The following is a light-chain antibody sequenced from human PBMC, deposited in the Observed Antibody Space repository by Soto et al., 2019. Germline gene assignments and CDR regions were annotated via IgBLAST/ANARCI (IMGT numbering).Light chain of an antibody. CDR3: QQFNSYART. Sequence: DIQLTQSPSFLSASVGDRVTITCRASHSISTWLAWYQQKPGKAPKILIYDASSLESGVPLRFSGSGSGTDFKLTISSLQPDDFATYYCQQFNSYARTFGQGTKVDIK. V-gene: IGKV1-5*01. CDR1: HSISTW. CDR2: DAS. J-gene: IGKJ1*01.